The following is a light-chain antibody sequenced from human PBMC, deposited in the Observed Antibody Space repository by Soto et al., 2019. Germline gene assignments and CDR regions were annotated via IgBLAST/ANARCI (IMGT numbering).Light chain of an antibody. CDR3: QQYVRSPWA. J-gene: IGKJ1*01. CDR2: GAS. CDR1: QSVTNSF. Sequence: EIVLAQSPGTLSLSPGERATLSCRASQSVTNSFLAWYQQKPGQAPRLLIYGASRRATGIPDRFTGSGSGTDFTLTISRLEPEDFAVYYCQQYVRSPWAFGKGTKV. V-gene: IGKV3-20*01.